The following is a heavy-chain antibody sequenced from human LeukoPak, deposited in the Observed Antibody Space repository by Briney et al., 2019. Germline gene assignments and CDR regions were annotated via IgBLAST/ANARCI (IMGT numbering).Heavy chain of an antibody. CDR2: IKQDGNEK. CDR3: ARDSGWGYDY. CDR1: GFTFSIYW. Sequence: PGGSLSLSCAASGFTFSIYWMSWVRQAPGKGLEWVANIKQDGNEKYYVDSVKGRFTISRDNAKNSLYLQMNSLRAEDTAVYSCARDSGWGYDYWGQGTLVTVSS. D-gene: IGHD6-19*01. J-gene: IGHJ4*02. V-gene: IGHV3-7*01.